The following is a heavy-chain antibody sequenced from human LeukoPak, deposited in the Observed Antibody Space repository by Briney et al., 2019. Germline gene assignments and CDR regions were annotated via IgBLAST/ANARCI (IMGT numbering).Heavy chain of an antibody. J-gene: IGHJ6*02. D-gene: IGHD2-21*02. CDR3: ASSDLVVVTAIRDYYYGMDV. CDR2: INPSGGST. CDR1: GYTFTSYY. V-gene: IGHV1-46*01. Sequence: VASVKVSCTASGYTFTSYYMHWVRQAPGQGLEWMGIINPSGGSTSYAQKFQGRVTMTRDTSTSTVYMELSSLRSEDTAVYYCASSDLVVVTAIRDYYYGMDVWGQGTTVTVSS.